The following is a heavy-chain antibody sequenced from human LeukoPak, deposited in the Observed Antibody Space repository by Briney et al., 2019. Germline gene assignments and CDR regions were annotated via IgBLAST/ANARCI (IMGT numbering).Heavy chain of an antibody. D-gene: IGHD6-19*01. CDR3: ARVMRKYTSGWNGPDY. Sequence: VASVKVSCKASGYTFTGYYIHWVRQAPGQGLEWMGWINPHSGDKKYAQNFQGRVTMTRDTSINTAYVELSRLTSDDTAVYFCARVMRKYTSGWNGPDYWGQGTLVTVSS. J-gene: IGHJ4*02. CDR2: INPHSGDK. V-gene: IGHV1-2*02. CDR1: GYTFTGYY.